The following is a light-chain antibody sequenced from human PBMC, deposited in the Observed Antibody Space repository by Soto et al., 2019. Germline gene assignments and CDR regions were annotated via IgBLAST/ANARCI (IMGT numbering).Light chain of an antibody. J-gene: IGLJ1*01. CDR2: DVS. CDR1: SSDVGGYNY. CDR3: YSYASSFYV. V-gene: IGLV2-11*01. Sequence: QSVLTQPRSVSGSPGQSVTISCTGTSSDVGGYNYVSWYQQHPGKAPKLMIYDVSNRPSGVPDRFSGSKSGNTASLTISGPEAEDESDYYSYSYASSFYVFGTGTKLTVL.